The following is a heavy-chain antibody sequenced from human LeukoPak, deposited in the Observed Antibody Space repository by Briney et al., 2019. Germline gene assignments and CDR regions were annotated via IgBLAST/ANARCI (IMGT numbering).Heavy chain of an antibody. CDR1: GFTFSSYS. V-gene: IGHV3-21*01. J-gene: IGHJ4*02. CDR2: ISSSSSYI. CDR3: ARDGSGVFDY. D-gene: IGHD3-10*01. Sequence: TGGSLRLSCAAAGFTFSSYSMNWVRQAPGKWLEWVSSISSSSSYIYYADSVKGRFTISRDNAKNSLYLQMTSLRAEDTAVYYCARDGSGVFDYWGQGTLVTVSS.